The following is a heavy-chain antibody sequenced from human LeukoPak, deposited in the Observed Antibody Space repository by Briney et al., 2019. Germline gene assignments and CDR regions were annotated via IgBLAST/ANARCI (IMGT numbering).Heavy chain of an antibody. J-gene: IGHJ6*03. V-gene: IGHV4-39*07. CDR1: GGSISSSSYY. CDR2: IYYSGST. CDR3: ARVAYGEYQLLGYYYYYMDV. D-gene: IGHD2-2*01. Sequence: ETLSLTCTVSGGSISSSSYYWGWIRQPPGKGLEWIGSIYYSGSTYYNPSLKSRVTISVDTSKNQFSLKLSSVTAADTAVYYCARVAYGEYQLLGYYYYYMDVWGKGTTVTVSS.